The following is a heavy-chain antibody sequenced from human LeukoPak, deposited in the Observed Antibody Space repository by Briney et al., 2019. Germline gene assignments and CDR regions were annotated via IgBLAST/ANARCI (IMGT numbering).Heavy chain of an antibody. CDR3: ANQFNYGDYYFDY. CDR1: GFTFSSYA. D-gene: IGHD4-17*01. Sequence: GGSLRLSCAASGFTFSSYAMSWVRQAPGKGLEWVSAISGSGGSTYYADSVKGRFTISRDNSKNTLYLQMNSLRAEDTAVYYCANQFNYGDYYFDYWGQGTLVTVPS. V-gene: IGHV3-23*01. J-gene: IGHJ4*02. CDR2: ISGSGGST.